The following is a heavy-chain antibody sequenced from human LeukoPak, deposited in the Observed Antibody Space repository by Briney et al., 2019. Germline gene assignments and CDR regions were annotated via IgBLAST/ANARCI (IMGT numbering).Heavy chain of an antibody. Sequence: SQTLSLTCAISGDRVSSNSAAWNWIRQSPSRGLEWLGRTYYRSKWYNDYAVSAKSRTTINPDTSKNQFSLQLNSVTPEDTAVYYCARSGVIDMVPFDHWGQGTLVTVSS. CDR1: GDRVSSNSAA. J-gene: IGHJ4*02. CDR2: TYYRSKWYN. D-gene: IGHD2-21*01. CDR3: ARSGVIDMVPFDH. V-gene: IGHV6-1*01.